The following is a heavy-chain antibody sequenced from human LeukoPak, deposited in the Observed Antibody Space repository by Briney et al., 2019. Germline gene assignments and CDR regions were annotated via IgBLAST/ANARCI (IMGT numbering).Heavy chain of an antibody. D-gene: IGHD2-2*01. V-gene: IGHV4-30-2*01. Sequence: SETLSLTCTVSGGSISSGGYYWSWIRQPPGKGLEWIGYIYHSGSTYYNPSLKSRVTISVGRSKNQFSLKLSSVTAADTAVYYCARSSQLLLDYWGQGTLVTVSS. CDR2: IYHSGST. CDR3: ARSSQLLLDY. J-gene: IGHJ4*02. CDR1: GGSISSGGYY.